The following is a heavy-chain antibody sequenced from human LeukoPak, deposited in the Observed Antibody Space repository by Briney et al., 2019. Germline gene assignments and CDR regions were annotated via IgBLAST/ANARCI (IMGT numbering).Heavy chain of an antibody. J-gene: IGHJ4*02. V-gene: IGHV4-34*01. CDR2: INHSGST. CDR3: ARGPGSSWDY. CDR1: GGSISSYY. Sequence: SETLSLTCTVSGGSISSYYWSWIRQPPGKGLEWIGEINHSGSTNYNPSLKSRVTISVDTSKNQFSLKLSSVTAADTAVYYCARGPGSSWDYWGQGTLVTVSS. D-gene: IGHD6-6*01.